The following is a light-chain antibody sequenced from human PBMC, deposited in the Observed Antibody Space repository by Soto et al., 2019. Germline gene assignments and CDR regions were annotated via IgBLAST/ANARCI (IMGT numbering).Light chain of an antibody. Sequence: EIVLTQSPATLSLSPGERATLSCRASQSVYNYLAWYQLKPGQAPRLLIYDASNRAAGIPARFGASGSATDFTLTISSLGPEDFAFYYCQQRNNRPWTFGQGTKGDIK. CDR1: QSVYNY. CDR3: QQRNNRPWT. J-gene: IGKJ1*01. CDR2: DAS. V-gene: IGKV3-11*01.